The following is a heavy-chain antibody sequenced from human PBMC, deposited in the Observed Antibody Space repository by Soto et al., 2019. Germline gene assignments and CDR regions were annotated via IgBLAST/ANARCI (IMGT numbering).Heavy chain of an antibody. V-gene: IGHV4-4*07. CDR1: GGSISSYY. CDR2: IYTSGST. D-gene: IGHD3-10*01. Sequence: PSETLSLTCTVSGGSISSYYWSWIRQPAGKGLEWIGRIYTSGSTNYNPSLKSRVTMSVDTSKNQFSLKLSSVTAADTAVYYCARAGVYCYGSGRLRFPGWFDPWGQGTLVTVSS. J-gene: IGHJ5*02. CDR3: ARAGVYCYGSGRLRFPGWFDP.